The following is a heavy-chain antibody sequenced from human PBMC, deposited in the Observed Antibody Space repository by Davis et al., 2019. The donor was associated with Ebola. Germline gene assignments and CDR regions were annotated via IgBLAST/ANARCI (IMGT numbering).Heavy chain of an antibody. CDR2: IRSKANSYAT. D-gene: IGHD6-19*01. V-gene: IGHV3-73*01. CDR1: GFTFSGSA. J-gene: IGHJ4*02. CDR3: TSSLAVAGTLVDY. Sequence: GESLKISCAASGFTFSGSAMHWVRQASGKGLEWVGRIRSKANSYATAYAASVKGRFTISRDDSKNTAYLQMNSLKTEDTAVYYCTSSLAVAGTLVDYWGQGTLVTVSS.